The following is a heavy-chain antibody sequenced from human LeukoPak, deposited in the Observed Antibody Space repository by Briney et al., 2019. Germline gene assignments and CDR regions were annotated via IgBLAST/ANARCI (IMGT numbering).Heavy chain of an antibody. D-gene: IGHD3-10*01. CDR1: GFTFSSYA. V-gene: IGHV3-23*01. J-gene: IGHJ1*01. Sequence: PGGSLRLSCAASGFTFSSYALSWVRQTPGKGLEWVSGISGSGGRAYYVDSVKGRFTISRDNPKNTLYLQMNSLRAEDTAVYYCAKGSKGGMIVPGERPKYFQHWGQGTLVTVSS. CDR3: AKGSKGGMIVPGERPKYFQH. CDR2: ISGSGGRA.